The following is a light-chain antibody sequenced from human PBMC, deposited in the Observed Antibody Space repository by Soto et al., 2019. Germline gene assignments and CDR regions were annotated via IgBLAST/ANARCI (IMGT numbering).Light chain of an antibody. V-gene: IGKV2-30*01. J-gene: IGKJ1*01. CDR2: KAS. Sequence: DVVMTQSPLSLPVTLGQPASISCRSSQSLVYSDGNAYLNWFQQRPGQSPRRLIYKASNRDSGVPDRFSGSWSGTDFTLQISRVEAEDVGVYYCMQGTHWPPTFGRGTRVEIK. CDR1: QSLVYSDGNAY. CDR3: MQGTHWPPT.